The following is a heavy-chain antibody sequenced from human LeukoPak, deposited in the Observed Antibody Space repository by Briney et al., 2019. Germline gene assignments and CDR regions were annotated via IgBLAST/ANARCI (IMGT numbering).Heavy chain of an antibody. CDR2: LYYSGST. J-gene: IGHJ4*02. D-gene: IGHD6-13*01. V-gene: IGHV4-59*01. Sequence: SETLSLTCTVSGASISSYYWSWIRQPPGKGLEWIGYLYYSGSTNYNPSLKSRVTISVDTSKNQFSLKLSSVTAADTAVYYCARDTRYSSSWYGIDYWGQGTLVTVSS. CDR3: ARDTRYSSSWYGIDY. CDR1: GASISSYY.